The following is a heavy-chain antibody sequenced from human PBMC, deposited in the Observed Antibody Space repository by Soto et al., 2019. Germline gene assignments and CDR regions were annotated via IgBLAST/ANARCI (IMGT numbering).Heavy chain of an antibody. CDR1: GFSFSSYV. D-gene: IGHD6-13*01. CDR3: AKASDSSWRYYFDP. CDR2: MTSGGST. J-gene: IGHJ4*02. V-gene: IGHV3-23*01. Sequence: EVQLLESGGGLVQPGGSLRLSCAASGFSFSSYVMAWVRQAPGKGLEWVSAMTSGGSTYHPDSVKGRFTISRDNSGNTLYLQVKSLRAEDTAVYYCAKASDSSWRYYFDPWGRGTLVTVSS.